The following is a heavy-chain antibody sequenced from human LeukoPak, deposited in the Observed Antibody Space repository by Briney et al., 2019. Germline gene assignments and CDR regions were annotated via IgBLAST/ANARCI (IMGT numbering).Heavy chain of an antibody. Sequence: PSETLSLTCTVSGGSVSSGSYYWSWIRQSPGKGLEWIGYMYNSGSTNYNPSLKSRVTISVDTSQNQFSLKLSSVTAADTAVYYCAREDIGFDYWGQGTLVTVSS. J-gene: IGHJ4*02. CDR1: GGSVSSGSYY. V-gene: IGHV4-61*01. CDR3: AREDIGFDY. CDR2: MYNSGST.